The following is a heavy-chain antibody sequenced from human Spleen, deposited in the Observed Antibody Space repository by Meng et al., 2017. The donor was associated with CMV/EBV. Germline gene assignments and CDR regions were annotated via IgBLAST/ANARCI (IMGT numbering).Heavy chain of an antibody. V-gene: IGHV3-74*01. CDR1: GFTFSTYW. D-gene: IGHD3-3*01. Sequence: GGSLRLSCAASGFTFSTYWMYWVRQAPGKGLVWVSRINGDGSSTTCADSVKGRFTISRDNTKNSLYLQMNSLRAEDTAVYYCARGPYSLDWSGYENYYYYGMDVWGQGTTVTVSS. CDR3: ARGPYSLDWSGYENYYYYGMDV. CDR2: INGDGSST. J-gene: IGHJ6*02.